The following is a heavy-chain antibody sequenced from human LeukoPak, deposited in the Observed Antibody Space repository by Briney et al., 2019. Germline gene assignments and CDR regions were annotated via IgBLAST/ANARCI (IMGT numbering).Heavy chain of an antibody. CDR3: ARVGGYPLSAFDI. Sequence: PSETLSLTCTVSGGSISGYYWSWVRQPPGKGLEWIGYINYSGSANYNPSLKSRITISLDTSKNQFSLKVNSVTAADTAVYYCARVGGYPLSAFDIWGQGTMVTVSS. CDR2: INYSGSA. J-gene: IGHJ3*02. CDR1: GGSISGYY. D-gene: IGHD3-22*01. V-gene: IGHV4-59*08.